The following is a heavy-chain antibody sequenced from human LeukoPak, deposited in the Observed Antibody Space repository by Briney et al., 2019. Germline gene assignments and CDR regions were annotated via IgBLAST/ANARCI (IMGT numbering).Heavy chain of an antibody. D-gene: IGHD6-13*01. CDR2: ISGGGGST. V-gene: IGHV3-23*01. CDR3: AKEISGYSSSWARFDY. CDR1: GFTFSSYA. Sequence: GGSLRLSCAASGFTFSSYAMSWVRQAPGKGLEWVSTISGGGGSTYYADSVKGRFTISRDNSKNTLYLQMSSLRAEDTAVYYCAKEISGYSSSWARFDYWGQGTLVTVSS. J-gene: IGHJ4*02.